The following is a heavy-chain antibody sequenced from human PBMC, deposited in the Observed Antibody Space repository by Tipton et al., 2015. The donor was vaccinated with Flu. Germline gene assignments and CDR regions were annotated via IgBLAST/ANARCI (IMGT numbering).Heavy chain of an antibody. CDR3: ARVSGYYGSRGLFAFDI. Sequence: TLSLTCIVSGVFISRGSQYWSWIRQPAGRGLEWIGRMSTSGTSDYNPSLKSRVTISVDTSKNQFSLKLTSVTAADTAVYYCARVSGYYGSRGLFAFDIWGQGTLVAVSS. CDR2: MSTSGTS. CDR1: GVFISRGSQY. D-gene: IGHD3-10*01. J-gene: IGHJ3*02. V-gene: IGHV4-61*02.